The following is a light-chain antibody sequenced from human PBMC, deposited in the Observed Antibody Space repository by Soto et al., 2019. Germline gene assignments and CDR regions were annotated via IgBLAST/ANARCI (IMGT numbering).Light chain of an antibody. CDR2: AES. V-gene: IGKV1-8*01. Sequence: AIRMTQSPSSLSASTGDRVTINCRARKGISRYLAGDQQKQGKAPKHLIYAESTVQSGVPSRFSCRGSGREFTLTISCLQSEDVATYDCQQYYSYPPLTVGQGPRLEIK. J-gene: IGKJ5*01. CDR1: KGISRY. CDR3: QQYYSYPPLT.